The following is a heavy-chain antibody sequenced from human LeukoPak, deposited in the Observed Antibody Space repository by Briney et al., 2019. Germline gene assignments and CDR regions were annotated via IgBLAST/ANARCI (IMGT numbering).Heavy chain of an antibody. CDR2: IIPIFGTA. D-gene: IGHD3-3*01. CDR3: ARGQSALRFLDYYMDV. Sequence: ASVKVSCKASGGTFSSYAISWVRQAPGQGLEWMGGIIPIFGTANYAQKFQGRVTITTDESTSTAYMELSSLRPEDTAVYYCARGQSALRFLDYYMDVWGKGTTVTVSS. CDR1: GGTFSSYA. J-gene: IGHJ6*03. V-gene: IGHV1-69*05.